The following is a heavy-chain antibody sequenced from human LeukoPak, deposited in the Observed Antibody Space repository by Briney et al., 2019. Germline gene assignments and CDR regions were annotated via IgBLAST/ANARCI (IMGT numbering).Heavy chain of an antibody. CDR2: ISSSGSTI. Sequence: GGSLRLSCAASGFTFSSYEMNWVRQAPGKGLEWVSYISSSGSTIYYADSVKGRFTISRDNSKNTLYLQMNSLRAEDTAVYYCARETHISWYFDLWGRGTLVTVSS. V-gene: IGHV3-48*03. J-gene: IGHJ2*01. CDR1: GFTFSSYE. CDR3: ARETHISWYFDL. D-gene: IGHD2-21*01.